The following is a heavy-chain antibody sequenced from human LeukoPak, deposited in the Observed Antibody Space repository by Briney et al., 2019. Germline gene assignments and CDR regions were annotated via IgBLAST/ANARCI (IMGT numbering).Heavy chain of an antibody. CDR2: IWYDGSNK. D-gene: IGHD3-3*01. V-gene: IGHV3-33*01. J-gene: IGHJ5*02. Sequence: PGRSLRLSCAASGFTFSSYGMHWVRQAPGKGLEWVAVIWYDGSNKYYADSVKGRFTISRDNSKNTLYLQMNSLRAEDTAVYYCAREMHDFWSGVNWFDRWGQGTLVTVSA. CDR3: AREMHDFWSGVNWFDR. CDR1: GFTFSSYG.